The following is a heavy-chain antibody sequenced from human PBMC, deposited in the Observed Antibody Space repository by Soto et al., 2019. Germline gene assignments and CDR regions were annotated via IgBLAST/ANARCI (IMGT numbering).Heavy chain of an antibody. CDR1: GFSLTTNGVG. CDR3: AQRLRMIDALDD. J-gene: IGHJ4*02. Sequence: QITLKESGPTLVKPTQTLALTCTFSGFSLTTNGVGVAWFRQPPGKALQWLALIYWDDDRRYSPSLNSRLTITKDPSKNQVVLTLANVDPVDTATYYCAQRLRMIDALDDWGQGTLVTVSS. D-gene: IGHD3-16*01. CDR2: IYWDDDR. V-gene: IGHV2-5*02.